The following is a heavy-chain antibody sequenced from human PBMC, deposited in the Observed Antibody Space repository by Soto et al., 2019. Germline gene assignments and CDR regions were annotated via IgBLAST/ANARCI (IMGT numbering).Heavy chain of an antibody. CDR2: IYSGGST. V-gene: IGHV3-53*01. CDR3: ARGAGYCSSTSCYYYYYYMDV. CDR1: GFTVSSNY. D-gene: IGHD2-2*01. J-gene: IGHJ6*03. Sequence: GGSLRLSCAASGFTVSSNYMSWVRQAPGKGLEWVSVIYSGGSTYYADSVKGRFTISRDNSKNTLYLQMNSLRAEDTAVYYCARGAGYCSSTSCYYYYYYMDVWGKGTTVTVSS.